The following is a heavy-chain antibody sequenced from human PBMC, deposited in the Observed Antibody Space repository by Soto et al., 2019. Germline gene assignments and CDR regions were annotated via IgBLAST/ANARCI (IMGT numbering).Heavy chain of an antibody. Sequence: QITLKESGPTLVKPTQTLTLTCTFSGFSLSTSGVGVGWIRQPPGEALEWLAVIYWDGDERYSASLKSRLTITKDTSNNQVVLTMTNMDPVDTATYYCAHRGTAFDYWGQGTLVTVSS. CDR2: IYWDGDE. J-gene: IGHJ4*02. CDR1: GFSLSTSGVG. D-gene: IGHD2-21*02. V-gene: IGHV2-5*02. CDR3: AHRGTAFDY.